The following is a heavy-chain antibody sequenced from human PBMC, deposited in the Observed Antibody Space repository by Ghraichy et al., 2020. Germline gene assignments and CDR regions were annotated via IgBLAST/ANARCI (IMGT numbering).Heavy chain of an antibody. V-gene: IGHV4-31*03. CDR3: ARDRWESLGWFDP. J-gene: IGHJ5*02. Sequence: SETLSLTCTFSGGSISSGGFYWSWIRQHPGKGLEWIGYISYSGNTGYNPSLKSRLTISIDTSNNQFSLKLNSVTAADTAVYYCARDRWESLGWFDPWGQGTLVTVSS. CDR1: GGSISSGGFY. D-gene: IGHD1-26*01. CDR2: ISYSGNT.